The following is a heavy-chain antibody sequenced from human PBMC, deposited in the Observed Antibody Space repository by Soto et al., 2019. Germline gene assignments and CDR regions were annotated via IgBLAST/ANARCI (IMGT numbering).Heavy chain of an antibody. CDR2: INPNSGGT. D-gene: IGHD3-10*01. V-gene: IGHV1-2*04. J-gene: IGHJ6*02. CDR3: ARDQVSGRYQHYYYGMDV. Sequence: ASVKVSCKASGYTFTGYYMHWGRQAPGQGLEWMGWINPNSGGTNYAQKFQGWVTMTRDTSISTAYMELSRLRSDDTAVYYCARDQVSGRYQHYYYGMDVSGQETTLTV. CDR1: GYTFTGYY.